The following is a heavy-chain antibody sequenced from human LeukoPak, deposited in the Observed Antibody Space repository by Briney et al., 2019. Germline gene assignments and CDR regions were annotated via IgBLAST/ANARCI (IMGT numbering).Heavy chain of an antibody. CDR3: AGGVGITTSH. CDR2: IYHTGIT. D-gene: IGHD3-22*01. CDR1: GGSISSYF. V-gene: IGHV4-4*08. J-gene: IGHJ4*02. Sequence: SETLSLTCTVSGGSISSYFWNWIRQAPGKGLEWIGYIYHTGITNYNPSLRSRVTMSLDKSKSQFSLNLASVTAADTAIYYCAGGVGITTSHWGQGALVTVSS.